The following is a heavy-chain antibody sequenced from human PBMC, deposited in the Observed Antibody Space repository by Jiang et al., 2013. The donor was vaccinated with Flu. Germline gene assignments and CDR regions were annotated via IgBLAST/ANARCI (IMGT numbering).Heavy chain of an antibody. D-gene: IGHD3-22*01. CDR3: ARDLKDYYDSSGYLGP. V-gene: IGHV4-30-4*01. Sequence: GLVKPSQTLSLTCTVSGGSISSGDYYWSWIRQPPGKGLEWIGYIYYSGSTYYNPSLKSRVTISVDTSKNQFSLKLSSVTAADTAVYYCARDLKDYYDSSGYLGPWGQGTLVTVSS. CDR2: IYYSGST. J-gene: IGHJ5*02. CDR1: GGSISSGDYY.